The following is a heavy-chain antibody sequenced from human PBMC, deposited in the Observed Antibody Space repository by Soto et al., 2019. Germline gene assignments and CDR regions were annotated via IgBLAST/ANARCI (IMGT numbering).Heavy chain of an antibody. CDR2: IVVGSGNT. V-gene: IGHV1-58*01. Sequence: SVKVSCKDSGFTLTSSAVQWVRQARGQRLEWIGWIVVGSGNTNYAQKFQGRVTITTDKSTSTAYMELSSLRSEDTAVYYCARASPASAARGYNWFDPWGQGTLVTVSS. CDR1: GFTLTSSA. CDR3: ARASPASAARGYNWFDP. D-gene: IGHD6-6*01. J-gene: IGHJ5*02.